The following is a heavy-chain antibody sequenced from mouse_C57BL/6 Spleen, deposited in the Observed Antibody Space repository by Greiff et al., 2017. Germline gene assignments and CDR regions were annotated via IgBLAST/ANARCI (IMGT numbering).Heavy chain of an antibody. D-gene: IGHD1-1*01. Sequence: QVQLQQSGAELVKPGASVKLSCKASGYTFTSYWMHWVKQRPGQGLEWIGMIHPNSGSTNYNEKFKSKATLTVDKSSSTAYMQLSSLTSEDSAVYYCARQNYGSSIFDYWGQGTTLTVSS. CDR1: GYTFTSYW. CDR2: IHPNSGST. J-gene: IGHJ2*01. CDR3: ARQNYGSSIFDY. V-gene: IGHV1-64*01.